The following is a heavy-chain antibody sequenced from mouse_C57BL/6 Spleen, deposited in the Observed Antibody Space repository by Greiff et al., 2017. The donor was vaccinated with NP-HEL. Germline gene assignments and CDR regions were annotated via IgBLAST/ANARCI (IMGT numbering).Heavy chain of an antibody. Sequence: DVKLVESGGGLVKPGGSLKLSCAASGFTFSDYGMHWVRQAPEKGLEWVAYLSSCSSTIYYAYPVPGRFTISRDNAKNTLCLQMTSLRSEDTAMYYCARGNYYGSTPFAYWGQGTLVTVSA. D-gene: IGHD1-1*01. CDR1: GFTFSDYG. V-gene: IGHV5-17*01. CDR2: LSSCSSTI. CDR3: ARGNYYGSTPFAY. J-gene: IGHJ3*01.